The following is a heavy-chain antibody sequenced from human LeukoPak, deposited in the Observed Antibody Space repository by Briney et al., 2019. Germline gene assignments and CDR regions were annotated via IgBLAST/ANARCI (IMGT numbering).Heavy chain of an antibody. J-gene: IGHJ3*02. CDR2: IYYSGST. D-gene: IGHD6-19*01. CDR1: GGSISSSSYY. V-gene: IGHV4-39*07. Sequence: SETLSLTCSVSGGSISSSSYYWGWIRQTPGKGLEWIGSIYYSGSTYYNPSLKSRVTISVDTSKNQFSLKLSSVTAADTAVYYCARDIGGWSRGAFDIWGQGTMVTVSS. CDR3: ARDIGGWSRGAFDI.